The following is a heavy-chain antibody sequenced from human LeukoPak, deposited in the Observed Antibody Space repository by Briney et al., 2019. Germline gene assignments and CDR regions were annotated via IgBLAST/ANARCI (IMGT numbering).Heavy chain of an antibody. CDR3: AKDLGDYGDYSGHDY. CDR2: ISGSGGST. D-gene: IGHD4-17*01. CDR1: GFTFSNYA. J-gene: IGHJ4*02. V-gene: IGHV3-23*01. Sequence: PGGSLRLSCAASGFTFSNYAMSWVRQAPGKGLEWVSAISGSGGSTYYADSVKGRFTISRDNSKNTLYLQMNSLRAEDTAVYYCAKDLGDYGDYSGHDYWGQGTLVTVSS.